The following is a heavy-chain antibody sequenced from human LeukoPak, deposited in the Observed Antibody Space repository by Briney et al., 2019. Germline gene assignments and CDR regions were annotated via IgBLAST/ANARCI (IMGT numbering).Heavy chain of an antibody. D-gene: IGHD2-21*01. CDR1: GLTFSSYA. Sequence: GGSLRLSCAASGLTFSSYAMHWVRQAPGKGLEWVAVISYDGSNKYYADSVRGRFTISRDNSKNTLYLQMNSLRAEDTAVYYCARDILVWGQGTTVTVSS. J-gene: IGHJ6*02. V-gene: IGHV3-30*04. CDR2: ISYDGSNK. CDR3: ARDILV.